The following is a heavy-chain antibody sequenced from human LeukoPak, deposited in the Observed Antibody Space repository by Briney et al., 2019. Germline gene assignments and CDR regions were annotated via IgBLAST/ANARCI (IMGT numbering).Heavy chain of an antibody. Sequence: GGSLRLSCAASGFIFSDYEMNWVRPAPGKGLEWISYISTSGSTIYYADSVKGRFTISRDNAKNSLYLQMNSLRAEDTAVFYCARGGGGSGSFLFDYWGQGTLVTVST. D-gene: IGHD3-10*01. CDR3: ARGGGGSGSFLFDY. V-gene: IGHV3-48*03. J-gene: IGHJ4*02. CDR2: ISTSGSTI. CDR1: GFIFSDYE.